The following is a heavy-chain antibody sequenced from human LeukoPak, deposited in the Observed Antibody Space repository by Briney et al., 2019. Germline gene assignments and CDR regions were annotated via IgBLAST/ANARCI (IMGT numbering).Heavy chain of an antibody. Sequence: SETLSLTCTVSGGSISSYYWSWIRQPPGKGLEWIGYIYYSGSTNYNPSLKSRVTISVDTSKNQFSLKLSSVTAADTAVYYCARGHYDILTGYSPGAFDIWGQGTMVTVSS. J-gene: IGHJ3*02. CDR3: ARGHYDILTGYSPGAFDI. V-gene: IGHV4-59*01. D-gene: IGHD3-9*01. CDR2: IYYSGST. CDR1: GGSISSYY.